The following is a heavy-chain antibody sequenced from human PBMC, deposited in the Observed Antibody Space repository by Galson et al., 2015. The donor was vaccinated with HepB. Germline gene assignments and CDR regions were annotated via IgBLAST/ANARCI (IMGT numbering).Heavy chain of an antibody. CDR2: IYSGGST. CDR3: ARVSFPGIAAAGYYFDY. V-gene: IGHV3-66*01. CDR1: GFTVSSNY. D-gene: IGHD6-13*01. Sequence: SLRLSCAASGFTVSSNYMSWVRQAPGKGLEWVSVIYSGGSTYYADSVKGRFTISRDNSKNTLYLQMNSLRAEDTAVYYCARVSFPGIAAAGYYFDYWGQGTLVTVSS. J-gene: IGHJ4*02.